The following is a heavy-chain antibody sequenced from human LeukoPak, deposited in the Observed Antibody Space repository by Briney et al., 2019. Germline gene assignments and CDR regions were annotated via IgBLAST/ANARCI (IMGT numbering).Heavy chain of an antibody. CDR3: AAADPVSGYFDY. V-gene: IGHV3-23*01. CDR1: GFMFSSYA. D-gene: IGHD2-8*01. J-gene: IGHJ4*02. Sequence: GGSLRLSCAASGFMFSSYAMSWVRQAPGKGLEWVSAISGSGGSTYYADSVKGRFTISRDNSKNTLYLQMNSLRAEDTAVYYCAAADPVSGYFDYWGQGTLVTVSS. CDR2: ISGSGGST.